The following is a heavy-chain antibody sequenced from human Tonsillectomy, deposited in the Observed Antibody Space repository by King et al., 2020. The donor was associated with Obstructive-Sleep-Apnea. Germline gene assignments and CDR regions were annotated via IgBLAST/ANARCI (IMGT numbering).Heavy chain of an antibody. Sequence: QLVQSGSELKKPGASVKVSCQASGYTFTTYAMNWVRQAPGQGPEWVGWINTNTGNPTYAQAFTGRFVFSLDTSVSPAYLQISSLEAEDTAVYYCARDFYEILTGYYNYGMDVWGQGTTVTVSS. D-gene: IGHD3-9*01. J-gene: IGHJ6*02. V-gene: IGHV7-4-1*02. CDR3: ARDFYEILTGYYNYGMDV. CDR2: INTNTGNP. CDR1: GYTFTTYA.